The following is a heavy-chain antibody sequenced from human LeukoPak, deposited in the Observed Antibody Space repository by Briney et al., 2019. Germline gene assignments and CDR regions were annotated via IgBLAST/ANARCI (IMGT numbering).Heavy chain of an antibody. D-gene: IGHD5-18*01. J-gene: IGHJ5*02. Sequence: SETLSLTCAVYGGSFSGYYWSWIRQPAGKGLEWIGRIYTSGSTNYNPSLKSRVTMSVDTSKNQFSLKLSSVTAADTAVYYCARDMLNSYGSNWFDPWGQGTLVTVSS. CDR1: GGSFSGYY. CDR3: ARDMLNSYGSNWFDP. V-gene: IGHV4-4*07. CDR2: IYTSGST.